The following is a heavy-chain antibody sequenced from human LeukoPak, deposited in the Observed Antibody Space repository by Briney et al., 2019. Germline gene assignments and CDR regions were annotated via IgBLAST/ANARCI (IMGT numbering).Heavy chain of an antibody. CDR1: GYTFTSYD. Sequence: ASVKVSCKASGYTFTSYDINWVRQATGQGLEWMGWINPNSGNTGYAQKFQGRVTITRNTSISTAYMELGSLRSEDTAVYYCARGLYDFWSGYYTRAGFDPWGQGTLVTVSS. CDR3: ARGLYDFWSGYYTRAGFDP. V-gene: IGHV1-8*03. J-gene: IGHJ5*02. CDR2: INPNSGNT. D-gene: IGHD3-3*01.